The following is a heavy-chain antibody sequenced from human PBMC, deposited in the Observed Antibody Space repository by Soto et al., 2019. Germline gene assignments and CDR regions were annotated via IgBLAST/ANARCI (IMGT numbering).Heavy chain of an antibody. D-gene: IGHD2-2*02. CDR1: GFTFSSYA. J-gene: IGHJ4*02. Sequence: EVQRLESGGGLVQPGGSLRLSCAASGFTFSSYARNWVRQAPGKGLEWVSTISGSGDNTYYADSVKGRFTISRDNSKNTLYLQMNSLRAEDTALYYCTKVGDTSLPPIPVDYWGQGTQVTVSS. CDR2: ISGSGDNT. V-gene: IGHV3-23*01. CDR3: TKVGDTSLPPIPVDY.